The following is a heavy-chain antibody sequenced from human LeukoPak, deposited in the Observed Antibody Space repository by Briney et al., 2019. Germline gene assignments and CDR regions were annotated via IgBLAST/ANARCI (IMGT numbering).Heavy chain of an antibody. CDR2: ISWNSGSI. J-gene: IGHJ6*02. Sequence: GGSLRLSCAASGFSFDDYAMRWGRAAPGGGGEWVSGISWNSGSIGYADSVKGRFTISRDNAKNSLYLQMNSLRAEDTALYCCAKSIYYYYGMDGWGQGTTVTVSS. CDR1: GFSFDDYA. CDR3: AKSIYYYYGMDG. V-gene: IGHV3-9*01.